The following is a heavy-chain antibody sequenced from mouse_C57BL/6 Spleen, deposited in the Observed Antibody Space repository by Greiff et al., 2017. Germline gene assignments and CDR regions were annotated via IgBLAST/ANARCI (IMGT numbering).Heavy chain of an antibody. Sequence: QVHVKQPGAELVKPGASVKLSCKASGYTFTSYWMHWVKQRPGRGLEWIGRIDPNSGGTKYNEKFKSKATLTVDKPSSTAYMQLSSLTSEGSAVYYCASSFITTVHYAMDYWGQGTSVTVSS. J-gene: IGHJ4*01. CDR3: ASSFITTVHYAMDY. D-gene: IGHD1-1*01. V-gene: IGHV1-72*01. CDR1: GYTFTSYW. CDR2: IDPNSGGT.